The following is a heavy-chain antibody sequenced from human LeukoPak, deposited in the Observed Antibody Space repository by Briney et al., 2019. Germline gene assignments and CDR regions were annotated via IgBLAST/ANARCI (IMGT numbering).Heavy chain of an antibody. Sequence: GGSLRLSCAASGFTFSSYAMSWVRQAPGKGLEWVSVITNSGGTTYYADSMKGRFTISRDNSKNTLYLQMNSLRAEDTAVYYCAKDPPHVSWLFDYWGQGTLVTVSS. V-gene: IGHV3-23*01. CDR2: ITNSGGTT. CDR1: GFTFSSYA. J-gene: IGHJ4*02. D-gene: IGHD3-16*01. CDR3: AKDPPHVSWLFDY.